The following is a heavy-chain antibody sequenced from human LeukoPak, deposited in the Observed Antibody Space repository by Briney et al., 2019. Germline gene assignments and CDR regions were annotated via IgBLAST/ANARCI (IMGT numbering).Heavy chain of an antibody. CDR3: AREDLSGYGEIDY. V-gene: IGHV3-48*03. CDR2: ISSRGSTI. Sequence: GGSLRLSCAASGFTFSSYEMNWVRQAPGKGLEWVSYISSRGSTIYYADSVKGRFTISRDNAKNSLYLQMNSLRAEDTAVYYCAREDLSGYGEIDYWGQGTLVTVSS. D-gene: IGHD5-12*01. CDR1: GFTFSSYE. J-gene: IGHJ4*02.